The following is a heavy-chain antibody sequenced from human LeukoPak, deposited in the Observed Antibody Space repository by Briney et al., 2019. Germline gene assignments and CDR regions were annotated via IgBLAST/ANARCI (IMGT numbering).Heavy chain of an antibody. CDR1: GFTFSNAW. CDR2: IKSKTDGGTP. J-gene: IGHJ4*02. V-gene: IGHV3-15*01. D-gene: IGHD6-13*01. Sequence: AGSLRLSCAASGFTFSNAWMCWVRQAPARGLEWVGRIKSKTDGGTPDYAAPVKGRFTISRDDSKNTLYLQMNSLKTEDTVVYYCTGVSRSSWYDYWGQGTLVTVSS. CDR3: TGVSRSSWYDY.